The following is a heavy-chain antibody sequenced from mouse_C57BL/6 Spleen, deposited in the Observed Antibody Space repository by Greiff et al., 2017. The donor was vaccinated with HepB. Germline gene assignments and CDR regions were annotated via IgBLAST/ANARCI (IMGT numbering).Heavy chain of an antibody. CDR2: IDPSDSYT. V-gene: IGHV1-50*01. Sequence: QVQLQQPGAELVKPGASVKLSCKASGYTFTSYWMQWVKQRPGQGLEWIGEIDPSDSYTNYNQKFKGKATLTVDTSSSTAYMQLSSLTSEDSAVYYCARSHYGNYEYFDVWGTGTTVTVSS. CDR3: ARSHYGNYEYFDV. D-gene: IGHD2-1*01. CDR1: GYTFTSYW. J-gene: IGHJ1*03.